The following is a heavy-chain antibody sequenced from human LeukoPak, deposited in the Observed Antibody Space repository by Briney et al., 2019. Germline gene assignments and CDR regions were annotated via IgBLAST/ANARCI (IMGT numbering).Heavy chain of an antibody. Sequence: SETLSLTCTVSGYSISSTYYWGWIRQPPGKGLEWIGSIYYSGSTYYNPSLKSRVTISVDTSKNQFSLKLSSVTAADTAVYYCARYYDFWSGYREGYYFDYWGQGTLVTVSS. J-gene: IGHJ4*02. D-gene: IGHD3-3*01. CDR2: IYYSGST. CDR1: GYSISSTYY. CDR3: ARYYDFWSGYREGYYFDY. V-gene: IGHV4-38-2*02.